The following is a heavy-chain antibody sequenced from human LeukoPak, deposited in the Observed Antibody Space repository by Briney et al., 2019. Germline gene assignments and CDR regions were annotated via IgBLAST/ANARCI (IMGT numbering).Heavy chain of an antibody. V-gene: IGHV1-69*05. CDR3: ALTGYYDSSGYYYYPPFDY. Sequence: GASVKVSCKASGGTFSSYAISWVRQAPGQGLEWMGMIIPIFGTANYAQKFQGRVTITTDESTSTAYMERSSLRSEDTAVYYCALTGYYDSSGYYYYPPFDYWGQGTLVTVSS. CDR1: GGTFSSYA. CDR2: IIPIFGTA. J-gene: IGHJ4*02. D-gene: IGHD3-22*01.